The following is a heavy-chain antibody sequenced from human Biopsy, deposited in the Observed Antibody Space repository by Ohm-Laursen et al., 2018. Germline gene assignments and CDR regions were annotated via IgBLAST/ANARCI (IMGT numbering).Heavy chain of an antibody. CDR2: INPTGGTA. Sequence: ASVKVSCKASGYSFTKYYINWVRQAPGQGLDWVGIINPTGGTASYAEKFPGRVTLTRDTSTGTVYLELNSLISEDTALYYCARDETGSSVFGPYYYGMDVWGQGTTVTVSS. J-gene: IGHJ6*02. D-gene: IGHD3-9*01. CDR1: GYSFTKYY. CDR3: ARDETGSSVFGPYYYGMDV. V-gene: IGHV1-46*01.